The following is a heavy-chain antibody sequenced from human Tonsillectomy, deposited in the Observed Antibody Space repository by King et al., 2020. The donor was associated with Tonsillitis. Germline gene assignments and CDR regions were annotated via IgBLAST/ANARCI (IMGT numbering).Heavy chain of an antibody. J-gene: IGHJ4*02. CDR2: INHSGGT. CDR3: ARRHDYTISAYDYYLDY. Sequence: VQLQQWGAGLLKPSETLSLTCAVYGGSFSVYYWSWIRQPPGKGLEWIGEINHSGGTYYSPSLKSRVTISADTSKNQFSLNLKSVTAADTAVYYCARRHDYTISAYDYYLDYWGQGTLVTVSS. V-gene: IGHV4-34*01. D-gene: IGHD5-12*01. CDR1: GGSFSVYY.